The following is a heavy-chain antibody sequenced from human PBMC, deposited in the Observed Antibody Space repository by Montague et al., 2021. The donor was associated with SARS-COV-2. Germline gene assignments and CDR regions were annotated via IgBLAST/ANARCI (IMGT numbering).Heavy chain of an antibody. CDR3: ARRRDGSTVVSPAVFDL. CDR1: SDSISSRSYC. J-gene: IGHJ3*01. D-gene: IGHD4-23*01. CDR2: ICYGGSA. V-gene: IGHV4-39*01. Sequence: SETLSLTCSVSSDSISSRSYCWAWIRQSPGKGLEWIGNICYGGSAYYXPSLRSRVGMSAETSKSQFSLKLYSVTAADTSIYYCARRRDGSTVVSPAVFDLWGQGTMVIVSS.